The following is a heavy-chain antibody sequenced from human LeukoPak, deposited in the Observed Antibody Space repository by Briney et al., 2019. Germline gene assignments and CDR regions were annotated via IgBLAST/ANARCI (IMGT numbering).Heavy chain of an antibody. V-gene: IGHV3-48*02. CDR1: GYTFGTYS. Sequence: GGSLRLSCAASGYTFGTYSTNWVRQAPGKGLEWVSYISSSSSTIYYADSVKGRFTISRDNAKNSLYLQMNSLRDEDTAVYYCARDRYFDSSGYYLPYFQHWGQGTLVTVSS. CDR3: ARDRYFDSSGYYLPYFQH. D-gene: IGHD3-22*01. J-gene: IGHJ1*01. CDR2: ISSSSSTI.